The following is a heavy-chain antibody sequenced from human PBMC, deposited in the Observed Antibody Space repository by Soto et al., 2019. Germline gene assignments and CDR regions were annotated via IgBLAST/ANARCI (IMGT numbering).Heavy chain of an antibody. D-gene: IGHD4-4*01. CDR1: GFTSSTYG. V-gene: IGHV3-23*01. Sequence: EGQLLESGGGLVQPGGSLRVSCAASGFTSSTYGMNWVRQAPGKGLEWVSAIRGGDTNTRYADSVKGRFTVSRDNSKNTLYLQMNSLRPEDTAVYYCARDQGTLTTFYYYYAMDVWGQGTTVTVSS. J-gene: IGHJ6*02. CDR2: IRGGDTNT. CDR3: ARDQGTLTTFYYYYAMDV.